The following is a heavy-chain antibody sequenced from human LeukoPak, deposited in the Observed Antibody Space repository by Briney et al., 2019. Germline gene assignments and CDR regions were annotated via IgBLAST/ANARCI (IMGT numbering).Heavy chain of an antibody. CDR1: GFTFSSYA. CDR3: TRVRTAAGWWFDP. Sequence: GGSLRLSCAASGFTFSSYAMSWARQAPGKGLEWVSGISSSGSGGNTYYADSVKGRFTISRDNSKNALYLQMNSLRAEDTAVYYCTRVRTAAGWWFDPWGQGTLVTVSS. D-gene: IGHD6-13*01. J-gene: IGHJ5*02. V-gene: IGHV3-23*01. CDR2: ISSSGSGGNT.